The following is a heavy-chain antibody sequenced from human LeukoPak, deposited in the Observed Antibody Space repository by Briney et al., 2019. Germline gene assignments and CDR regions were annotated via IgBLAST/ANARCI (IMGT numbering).Heavy chain of an antibody. V-gene: IGHV3-15*01. D-gene: IGHD3-10*01. J-gene: IGHJ4*02. Sequence: GGSLRLSCAASGFTFSNAWMSWVRQAPGKGLEWVGRIKSKTDGGTTDYAAPVKGRFTISRDDSKNTLHLQMNSLKTEDTAVYYCTTLNANSYYYGSGSYYNVDYWGQGTLVTVSS. CDR3: TTLNANSYYYGSGSYYNVDY. CDR2: IKSKTDGGTT. CDR1: GFTFSNAW.